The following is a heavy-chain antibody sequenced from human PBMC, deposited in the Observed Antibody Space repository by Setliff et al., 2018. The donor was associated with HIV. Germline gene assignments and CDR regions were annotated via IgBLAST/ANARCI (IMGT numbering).Heavy chain of an antibody. D-gene: IGHD6-13*01. CDR3: ARDCRVGWVFTYGMDV. Sequence: PGGSLRLSCEASGFTFSDYDFHWVRQAAGKGLEWVSAIGTGGDTYYVDSVKGRFTISRDNSKNTLFLQMNSLRPEDTAVYYCARDCRVGWVFTYGMDVWGQGTLVTVSS. J-gene: IGHJ6*02. CDR2: IGTGGDT. V-gene: IGHV3-13*01. CDR1: GFTFSDYD.